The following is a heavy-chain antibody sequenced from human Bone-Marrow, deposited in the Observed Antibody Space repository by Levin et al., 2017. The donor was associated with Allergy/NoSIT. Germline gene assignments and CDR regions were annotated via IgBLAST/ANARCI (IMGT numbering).Heavy chain of an antibody. J-gene: IGHJ4*02. CDR2: ISGSGGGT. Sequence: PGESLKISCAASGFTFSSYAMSWVRQAPGKGLEWVSGISGSGGGTYYADSVKGRFTISRDNSKNTLYLRMTSLSAEDTAVYYCAKSFRYYYDSSGYYSDNWGQGTVVTVSS. D-gene: IGHD3-22*01. CDR3: AKSFRYYYDSSGYYSDN. V-gene: IGHV3-23*01. CDR1: GFTFSSYA.